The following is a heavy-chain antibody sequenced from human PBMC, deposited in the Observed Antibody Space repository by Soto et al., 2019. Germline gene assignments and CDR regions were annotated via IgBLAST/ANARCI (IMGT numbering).Heavy chain of an antibody. V-gene: IGHV1-69*13. J-gene: IGHJ4*02. D-gene: IGHD2-15*01. CDR2: IIPIFGTA. CDR1: GGTFSSYA. Sequence: SVKVSCKASGGTFSSYAISWVRQAPGQGLEWMGGIIPIFGTANYAQKFQGRVTITADESTSTAYMELSSLRSEDTAVYYCAAEGYCSGGSCPALDYWGQGTLVTVSS. CDR3: AAEGYCSGGSCPALDY.